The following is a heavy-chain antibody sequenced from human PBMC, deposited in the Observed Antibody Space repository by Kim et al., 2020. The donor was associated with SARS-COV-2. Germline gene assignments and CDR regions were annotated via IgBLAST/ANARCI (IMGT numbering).Heavy chain of an antibody. Sequence: GGSLRLSCAASGFTFSSYSMNWVRQAPGKGLEWVSYISSSSSTIYYADSVKGRFTISRDNAKNSLYLQMNSLRDEDTAVYYCARDYVVVVPAGNYYYYGMDVWGQGTTVTVSS. D-gene: IGHD2-2*01. V-gene: IGHV3-48*02. J-gene: IGHJ6*02. CDR2: ISSSSSTI. CDR3: ARDYVVVVPAGNYYYYGMDV. CDR1: GFTFSSYS.